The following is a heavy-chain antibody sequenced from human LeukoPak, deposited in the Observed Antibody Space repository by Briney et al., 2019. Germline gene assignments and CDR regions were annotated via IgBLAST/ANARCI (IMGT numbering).Heavy chain of an antibody. CDR1: EFTFVRYA. CDR2: IWNDGSKK. Sequence: GGSLRLSCAASEFTFVRYAMNWVRQAPGKGLEWVAVIWNDGSKKYYADSVKGRFTISRDDSKNTLYLQMNSLRAEDTAVYYCVRDRDCSGGSCYGFDYWGQGTLVTVSS. V-gene: IGHV3-33*08. CDR3: VRDRDCSGGSCYGFDY. J-gene: IGHJ4*02. D-gene: IGHD2-15*01.